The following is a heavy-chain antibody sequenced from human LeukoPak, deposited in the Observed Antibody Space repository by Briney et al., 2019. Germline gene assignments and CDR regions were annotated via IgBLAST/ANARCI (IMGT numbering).Heavy chain of an antibody. CDR3: AREGYSSSWLNEYYYYGMDV. V-gene: IGHV3-7*01. D-gene: IGHD6-13*01. CDR1: GFTFSRYW. Sequence: PGGSLRLSCVGSGFTFSRYWLNWVRQAPGKGLEWVANMNQDGSEIYYLDSVKGRFTISRDNAKNSLYLQMNSLRAEDTAVYYCAREGYSSSWLNEYYYYGMDVWGQGTTVTVSS. CDR2: MNQDGSEI. J-gene: IGHJ6*02.